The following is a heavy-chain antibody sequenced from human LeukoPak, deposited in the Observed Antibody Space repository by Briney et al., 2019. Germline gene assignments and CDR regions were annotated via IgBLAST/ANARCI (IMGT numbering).Heavy chain of an antibody. Sequence: ASVKVSCKASGYSFTTYGVNWVRQAPGQGLEWRGWISAYNGNTKYAQKFQGRVTMTTDTSTSTAYMELRSLRSDDTAVYYCARDSVAVRPGWFDPWGQGTLVTVSS. CDR1: GYSFTTYG. CDR3: ARDSVAVRPGWFDP. V-gene: IGHV1-18*01. D-gene: IGHD6-6*01. J-gene: IGHJ5*02. CDR2: ISAYNGNT.